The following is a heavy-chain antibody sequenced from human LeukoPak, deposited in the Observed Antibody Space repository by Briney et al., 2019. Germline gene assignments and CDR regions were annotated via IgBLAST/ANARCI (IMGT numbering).Heavy chain of an antibody. V-gene: IGHV1-8*03. CDR1: GYTFTSYD. D-gene: IGHD5-18*01. CDR3: ARVRYSYGATSYYYYYMDV. CDR2: MNPNGGNT. Sequence: ASVKFSCKASGYTFTSYDINWVRQATGQGLEWMGWMNPNGGNTGYAQKFQGRVTITRNTSISTAYMELSSLRSEDTAVYYCARVRYSYGATSYYYYYMDVWGKGTTVTVSS. J-gene: IGHJ6*03.